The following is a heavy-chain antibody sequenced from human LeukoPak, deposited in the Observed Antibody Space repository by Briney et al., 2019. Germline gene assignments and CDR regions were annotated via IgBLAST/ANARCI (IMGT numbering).Heavy chain of an antibody. D-gene: IGHD2-21*02. CDR1: GFTFSSYE. CDR3: ASGRRAYCGGDCYSADY. J-gene: IGHJ4*02. V-gene: IGHV3-30*03. Sequence: PGGSLRLSCAASGFTFSSYEMNWVRQAPGKGLEWVALISYDGSTKYYADSVKGRFTISRDNSKNTLYLQMNSLRPEDTAVYYCASGRRAYCGGDCYSADYWGQGTLVIVSS. CDR2: ISYDGSTK.